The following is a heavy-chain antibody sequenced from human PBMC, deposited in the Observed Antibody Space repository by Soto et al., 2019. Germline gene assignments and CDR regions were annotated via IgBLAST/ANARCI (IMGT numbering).Heavy chain of an antibody. V-gene: IGHV4-59*01. Sequence: RQPPGKGLEWIGYIYYSGSTNYNPSLKSRVTISVDTSKNQFSLKLSSVTAADTAVYYCARDGGGGWNDYWGQGAPVTVSS. D-gene: IGHD6-19*01. J-gene: IGHJ4*02. CDR2: IYYSGST. CDR3: ARDGGGGWNDY.